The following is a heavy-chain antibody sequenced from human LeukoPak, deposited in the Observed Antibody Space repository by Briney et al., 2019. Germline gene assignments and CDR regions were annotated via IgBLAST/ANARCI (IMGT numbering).Heavy chain of an antibody. CDR1: RFSVSGNY. Sequence: PGGSLRLSCAGSRFSVSGNYITWVRQAPGEGLEWVSVTYSDGTTFYADSVKGRFTISRDSSKNTLFIQMNSLRVEDTAVYYCAGDPGLRNGMDVWGQRTTVTVSS. J-gene: IGHJ6*02. D-gene: IGHD2-8*01. CDR2: TYSDGTT. V-gene: IGHV3-66*02. CDR3: AGDPGLRNGMDV.